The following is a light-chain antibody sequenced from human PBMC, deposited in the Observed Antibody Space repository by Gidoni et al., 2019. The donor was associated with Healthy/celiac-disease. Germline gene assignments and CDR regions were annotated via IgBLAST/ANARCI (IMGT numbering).Light chain of an antibody. CDR2: DAS. Sequence: DIQMTHSPSSLSASVGDRVTITCQASQAISNYLNWYQQKPGKAPKLLIYDASNLETGVPSRFSGSGSGTDFTFTISSLQPEDIATYYCKQYDNISRITFGQGTRLEIK. CDR3: KQYDNISRIT. CDR1: QAISNY. V-gene: IGKV1-33*01. J-gene: IGKJ5*01.